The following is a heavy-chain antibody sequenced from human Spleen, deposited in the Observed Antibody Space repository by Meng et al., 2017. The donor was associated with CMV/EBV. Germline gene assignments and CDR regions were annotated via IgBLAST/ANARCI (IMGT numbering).Heavy chain of an antibody. D-gene: IGHD2-2*01. V-gene: IGHV3-7*01. CDR3: ARRQLSGGNWFDP. Sequence: ASGFTFSSYGMGWGRQAPGKGPEWVANIKQEGSEKYYVDSVKGRCTISRDNAKKSLYLKMNSLTAADTAVYYCARRQLSGGNWFDPWGQGTLVTVSS. CDR2: IKQEGSEK. J-gene: IGHJ5*02. CDR1: GFTFSSYG.